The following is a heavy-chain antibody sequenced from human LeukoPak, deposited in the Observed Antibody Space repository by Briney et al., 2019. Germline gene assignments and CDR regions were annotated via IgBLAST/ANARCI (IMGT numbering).Heavy chain of an antibody. D-gene: IGHD6-19*01. J-gene: IGHJ3*02. V-gene: IGHV1-8*01. Sequence: ASVKVSCKASGYTFTSYDINCVRQATGQGLEWMGWMNPNSGNTGYAQKFQGRVTMTRNTSISTAYMELSSLRSEDTAVYYCAKEYSSGWYPAFDIWGQGTMVTVSS. CDR2: MNPNSGNT. CDR3: AKEYSSGWYPAFDI. CDR1: GYTFTSYD.